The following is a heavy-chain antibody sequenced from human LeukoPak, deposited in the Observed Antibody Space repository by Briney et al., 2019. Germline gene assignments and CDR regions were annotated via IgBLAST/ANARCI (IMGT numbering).Heavy chain of an antibody. J-gene: IGHJ3*02. V-gene: IGHV3-48*01. D-gene: IGHD3-10*01. CDR1: GFTFSSYS. Sequence: GGSLRLSCAASGFTFSSYSMNWVRQAPGKGLEWVSYISSSSSTIYYADSVKGRFTISRDNAKNSLYLQMNSLRAEDTAVSYCARDPFGMVRGVPGAFDIWGQGTMVTVSS. CDR3: ARDPFGMVRGVPGAFDI. CDR2: ISSSSSTI.